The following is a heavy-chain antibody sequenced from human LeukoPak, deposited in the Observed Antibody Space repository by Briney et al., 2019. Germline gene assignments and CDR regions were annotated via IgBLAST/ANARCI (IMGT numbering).Heavy chain of an antibody. J-gene: IGHJ4*02. D-gene: IGHD6-13*01. CDR1: GYTFTSYA. Sequence: GPSVKVSCKASGYTFTSYAISWVRQAPGQGLEWMGWISGYNGNTIYAQRLQGRVTMTTDTSTTTVYMELRSLRSDDTAVYYCARVELIAAAATADYWGQGTLVTVSS. V-gene: IGHV1-18*01. CDR3: ARVELIAAAATADY. CDR2: ISGYNGNT.